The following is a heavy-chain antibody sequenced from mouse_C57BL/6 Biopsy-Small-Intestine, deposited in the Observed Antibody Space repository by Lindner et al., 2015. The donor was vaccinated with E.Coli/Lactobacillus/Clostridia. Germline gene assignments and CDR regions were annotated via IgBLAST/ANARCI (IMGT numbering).Heavy chain of an antibody. Sequence: VQLQESGAELVRPGASVKLSCTASGFNIKDDYMHWVKQRPEQGLEWIGWIDPENGDTEYASKFQGKATITADTSSNTAYLQLSSLTSEDTAVYYCARGSDYEWAWFAYWGQGTLVTVSA. J-gene: IGHJ3*01. D-gene: IGHD2-4*01. CDR1: GFNIKDDY. V-gene: IGHV14-4*01. CDR2: IDPENGDT. CDR3: ARGSDYEWAWFAY.